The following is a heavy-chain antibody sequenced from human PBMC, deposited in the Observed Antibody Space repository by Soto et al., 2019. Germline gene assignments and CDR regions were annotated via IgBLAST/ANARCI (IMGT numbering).Heavy chain of an antibody. CDR3: AQNRSPGGSGPNHFDY. CDR2: ITGSGTNI. Sequence: EVQLLESGGGLIQPGGSLRISCAVSGFTFSNSVINWVRQAPGTGLQWVSSITGSGTNIIYIDSVKGRFTISRDNSKSTVYLQMDSLIAEHTAVYYCAQNRSPGGSGPNHFDYLGLGTLVTVSS. V-gene: IGHV3-23*01. D-gene: IGHD6-19*01. J-gene: IGHJ4*02. CDR1: GFTFSNSV.